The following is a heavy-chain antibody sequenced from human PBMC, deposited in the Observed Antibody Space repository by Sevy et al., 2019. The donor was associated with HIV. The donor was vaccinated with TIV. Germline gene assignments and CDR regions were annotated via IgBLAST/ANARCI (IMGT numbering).Heavy chain of an antibody. Sequence: GGSLRLSCAGSGFTFSTSWMTWVRQAPGKGLERVANIKQDGSEKSYVDSVKGRFTISRDNAKNSLYLQMNTLRAEDMAVYYCAKERGYCSAGSCSCFDPWGQGTLVHVSS. CDR2: IKQDGSEK. D-gene: IGHD2-15*01. J-gene: IGHJ5*02. V-gene: IGHV3-7*01. CDR3: AKERGYCSAGSCSCFDP. CDR1: GFTFSTSW.